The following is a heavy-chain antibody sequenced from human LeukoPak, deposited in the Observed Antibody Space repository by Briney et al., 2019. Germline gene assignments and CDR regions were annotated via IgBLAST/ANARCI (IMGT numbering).Heavy chain of an antibody. CDR3: ARTPYSSSWYGDY. D-gene: IGHD6-13*01. CDR2: IYPGDSDT. Sequence: GESLKISCKGSGYSFTKFWIGWVRQMPGKGLEWMGIIYPGDSDTRYSPSFQGQVTLLVDTSISTAYLQWSSLKASDTAMYYCARTPYSSSWYGDYWGQGTLVTVSS. V-gene: IGHV5-51*01. CDR1: GYSFTKFW. J-gene: IGHJ4*02.